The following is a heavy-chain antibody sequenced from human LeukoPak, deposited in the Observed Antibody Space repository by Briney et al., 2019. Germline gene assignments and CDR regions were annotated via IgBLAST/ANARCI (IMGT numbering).Heavy chain of an antibody. J-gene: IGHJ4*02. CDR2: IYTSGRT. V-gene: IGHV4-4*09. CDR1: GGSISRYY. Sequence: SETLSLTCTGSGGSISRYYGRWIRQPPGKGLEGIGYIYTSGRTNYNPSLKSRVTISVDTSKNQFSLKLSSVTAADTAVYYCARHFPGDGYILYFDYWGQGTLVTVSS. D-gene: IGHD5-24*01. CDR3: ARHFPGDGYILYFDY.